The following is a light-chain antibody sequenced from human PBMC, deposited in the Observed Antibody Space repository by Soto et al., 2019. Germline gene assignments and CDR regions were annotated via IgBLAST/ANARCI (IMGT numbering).Light chain of an antibody. CDR2: GAS. CDR3: QHYNSYSEA. Sequence: EIVMTQSPATLSVSPGERGTLSCRASQSVSNNLAWYQQKPGQAPRLLIYGASTRATGIPARFSGSGSGTEFTLTISSLQPDDFATYYCQHYNSYSEAFGQGTKVDI. J-gene: IGKJ1*01. CDR1: QSVSNN. V-gene: IGKV3-15*01.